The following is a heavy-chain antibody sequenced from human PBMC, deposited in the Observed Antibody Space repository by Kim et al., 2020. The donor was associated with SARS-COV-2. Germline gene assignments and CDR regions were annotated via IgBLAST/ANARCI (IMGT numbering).Heavy chain of an antibody. Sequence: GGSLRLSCAASGFTFDDYAMHWVRQAPGKGLEWVSGISWNSGSIGYADSVKGRFTISRDNAKNSLYLQMNSLRAEDTALYYCAKGMNEGYSSGWYPLDYWGQGTLVTVSS. V-gene: IGHV3-9*01. CDR2: ISWNSGSI. J-gene: IGHJ4*02. CDR3: AKGMNEGYSSGWYPLDY. CDR1: GFTFDDYA. D-gene: IGHD6-19*01.